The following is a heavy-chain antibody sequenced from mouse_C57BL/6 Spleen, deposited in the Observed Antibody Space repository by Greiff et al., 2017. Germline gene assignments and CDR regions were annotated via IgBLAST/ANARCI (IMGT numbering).Heavy chain of an antibody. CDR1: DSEVFPIAY. Sequence: VKLQESGSELRSPGSSVKLSCKDFDSEVFPIAYMSWVRQKPGHGFEWIGGILPSIGRTIYGEKFEDKATLDADTLSNTAYLELHSLTSEDSAIYYCARRGDDGYHGFDYWGQGTTLTVSS. J-gene: IGHJ2*01. V-gene: IGHV15-2*01. CDR2: ILPSIGRT. CDR3: ARRGDDGYHGFDY. D-gene: IGHD2-3*01.